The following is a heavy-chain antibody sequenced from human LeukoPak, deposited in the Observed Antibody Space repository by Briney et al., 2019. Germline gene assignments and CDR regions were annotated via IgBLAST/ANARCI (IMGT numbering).Heavy chain of an antibody. D-gene: IGHD3-10*01. CDR3: ARGVARWFGELPPRGFDY. Sequence: SVKVSCKASGGTFSSYAISWVRQAPGQGLEWMGGIIPIFGTANYAQKFQGRVTITADESTSTAYMELSSLRSEDTAVYYCARGVARWFGELPPRGFDYWGQGTLVTVSS. J-gene: IGHJ4*02. CDR1: GGTFSSYA. CDR2: IIPIFGTA. V-gene: IGHV1-69*13.